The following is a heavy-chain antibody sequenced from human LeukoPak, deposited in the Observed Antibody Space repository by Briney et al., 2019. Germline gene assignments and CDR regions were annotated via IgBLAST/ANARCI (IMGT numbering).Heavy chain of an antibody. CDR2: IYTSGST. CDR1: GGSISSYS. D-gene: IGHD2-15*01. V-gene: IGHV4-4*07. CDR3: ASRGGPYTGQIEDY. Sequence: PSETLSLTCTVSGGSISSYSWSWIRQPAGKGLEWIGRIYTSGSTNYNPSLKSRVTMSVDTSKNQFSLKLSSVTAADTAVYYCASRGGPYTGQIEDYWGQGTLVTVSS. J-gene: IGHJ4*02.